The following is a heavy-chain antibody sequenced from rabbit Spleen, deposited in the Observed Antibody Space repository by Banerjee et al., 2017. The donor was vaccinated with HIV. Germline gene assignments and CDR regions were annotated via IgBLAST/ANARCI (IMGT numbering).Heavy chain of an antibody. CDR2: IDPIFHMS. CDR3: LREVAASFSL. CDR1: GFDFSCYG. D-gene: IGHD4-1*01. J-gene: IGHJ4*01. V-gene: IGHV1S47*01. Sequence: QEQLVESGGGLAHPGGSLKLSCKASGFDFSCYGVSWVRQAPGKGLVLIGYIDPIFHMSAYASLVNGRFSISREIHQNTVSLQMTALSAADTATYFCLREVAASFSLWGPGTLVTVS.